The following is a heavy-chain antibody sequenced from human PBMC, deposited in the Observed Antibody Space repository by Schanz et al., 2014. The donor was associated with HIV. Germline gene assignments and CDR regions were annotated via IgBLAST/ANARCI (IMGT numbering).Heavy chain of an antibody. CDR3: ARGRYFDWLSFGGGSSVYGLDV. V-gene: IGHV1-8*02. CDR1: GYNFGNLD. D-gene: IGHD3-9*01. J-gene: IGHJ6*02. CDR2: MNPGSGNT. Sequence: QVWLVQSGAEVKKPGASVRVSCKASGYNFGNLDINWVRQATGQGLEWLGWMNPGSGNTGYAWKFQGRVTMTRDTSIRTAYMELSSLRSDDTAVYYCARGRYFDWLSFGGGSSVYGLDVWGQGTTVTVSS.